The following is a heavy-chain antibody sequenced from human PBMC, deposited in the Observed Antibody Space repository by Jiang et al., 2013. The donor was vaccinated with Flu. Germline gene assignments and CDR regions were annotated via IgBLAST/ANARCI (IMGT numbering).Heavy chain of an antibody. V-gene: IGHV3-30*03. J-gene: IGHJ4*02. D-gene: IGHD5-12*01. CDR2: ISYDGSNK. CDR1: GFTFSSYG. CDR3: AREGDSGYPED. Sequence: VQLVESGGGVVQPGRSLRLSCAASGFTFSSYGMHWVRQAPGKGLEWVAVISYDGSNKYYADSVKGRFTISRDNSKNTLYLQMNSLRAEDTAVYYCAREGDSGYPEDRGQGTLVTVSS.